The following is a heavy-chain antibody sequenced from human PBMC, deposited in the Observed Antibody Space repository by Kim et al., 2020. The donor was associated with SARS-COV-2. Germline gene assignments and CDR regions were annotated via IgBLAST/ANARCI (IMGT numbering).Heavy chain of an antibody. D-gene: IGHD2-21*01. CDR3: ASILPLSVGMDV. Sequence: GGSLRLSCAASGFTFSSYGMHWVRQAPGKGLEWVAVIWYDGSNKYYADSVKGRFAISRDNSKNTLYLQMNSLRAEDTAVYYCASILPLSVGMDVWGQGTTVTVSS. J-gene: IGHJ6*02. CDR2: IWYDGSNK. V-gene: IGHV3-33*01. CDR1: GFTFSSYG.